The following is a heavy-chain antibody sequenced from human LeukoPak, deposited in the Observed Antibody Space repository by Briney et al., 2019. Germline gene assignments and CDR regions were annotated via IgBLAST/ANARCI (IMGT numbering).Heavy chain of an antibody. J-gene: IGHJ4*02. Sequence: SETLSLTCAVYGGSFSGYYWSWIRQPPVKGLEWIGEINHSGSTNYNPSLKSRVTISVDTSKNQFSLKLSSVTAADTAVYYCAGSSIAAPFDYWGQGTLVTVSS. D-gene: IGHD6-6*01. V-gene: IGHV4-34*01. CDR1: GGSFSGYY. CDR3: AGSSIAAPFDY. CDR2: INHSGST.